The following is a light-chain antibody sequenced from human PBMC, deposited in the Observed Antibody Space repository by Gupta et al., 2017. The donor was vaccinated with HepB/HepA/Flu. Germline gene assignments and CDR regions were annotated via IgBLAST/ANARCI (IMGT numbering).Light chain of an antibody. CDR2: GNS. V-gene: IGLV1-40*01. CDR1: SSNIGAGYD. CDR3: QSYDSAGVV. Sequence: QSVLTPPPSVSGAPGQRVTISCTGSSSNIGAGYDVHWYQQLPGTAPKLLIYGNSNRPSGVPDRFSGSKSGTSASLAITGLQAEDEADYYCQSYDSAGVVFGGGTKLTVL. J-gene: IGLJ2*01.